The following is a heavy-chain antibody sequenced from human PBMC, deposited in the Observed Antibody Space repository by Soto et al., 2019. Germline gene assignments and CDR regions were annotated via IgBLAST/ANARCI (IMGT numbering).Heavy chain of an antibody. CDR2: ISSSSSYI. Sequence: GGSLRLSCAASGFTFSSYSMNWVRQAPGKGLEWVSSISSSSSYIYYADSVKGRFTISRDNAKNSLYLQMNSLRAEDTAVYYCASPNTPEYYDILTGYYSDAFDIWGQGTMVTVSS. CDR3: ASPNTPEYYDILTGYYSDAFDI. J-gene: IGHJ3*02. V-gene: IGHV3-21*01. CDR1: GFTFSSYS. D-gene: IGHD3-9*01.